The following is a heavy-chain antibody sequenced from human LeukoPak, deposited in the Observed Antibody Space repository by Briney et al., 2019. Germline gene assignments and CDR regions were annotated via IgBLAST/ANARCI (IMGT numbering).Heavy chain of an antibody. D-gene: IGHD3-10*01. Sequence: SETLSLTCTVSGGSISSYYWSWIRQPPGKRLEWVGYIFYRGSTNYNPSLKSRVAISEDTSKNQFSLNLSSVTAADTAVYYCARGGYYGSGSDDAFDIWGQGTMVTVSS. CDR3: ARGGYYGSGSDDAFDI. CDR2: IFYRGST. CDR1: GGSISSYY. V-gene: IGHV4-59*01. J-gene: IGHJ3*02.